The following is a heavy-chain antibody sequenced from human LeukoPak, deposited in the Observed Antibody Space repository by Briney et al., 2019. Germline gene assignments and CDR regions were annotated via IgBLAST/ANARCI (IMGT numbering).Heavy chain of an antibody. CDR3: ARDEYSGLYYYMDV. Sequence: GGSLRLSCAASGFRFGDYWMTWVRQAPGKGLEWVSYIGSTTNSIYYADSVKGRFTISRDNAKKSLHLQMNSLRAEDTAVYYCARDEYSGLYYYMDVWGKGTTVTVSS. CDR2: IGSTTNSI. V-gene: IGHV3-48*04. J-gene: IGHJ6*03. CDR1: GFRFGDYW. D-gene: IGHD5-12*01.